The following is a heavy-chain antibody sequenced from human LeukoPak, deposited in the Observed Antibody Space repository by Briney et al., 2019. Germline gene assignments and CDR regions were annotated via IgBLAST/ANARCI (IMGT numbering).Heavy chain of an antibody. CDR1: GFTFDDYA. CDR3: AKGLLRFMEWLEQYWYFDL. Sequence: PVGSLRLSCAASGFTFDDYAMHWDRQAPGKGLEWVSLISWYGGSTYYADSVKGRFTISGDNSKYSLYLQMNSLRAEDTALYYCAKGLLRFMEWLEQYWYFDLWGRGTLVTVSS. V-gene: IGHV3-43D*04. D-gene: IGHD3-3*01. J-gene: IGHJ2*01. CDR2: ISWYGGST.